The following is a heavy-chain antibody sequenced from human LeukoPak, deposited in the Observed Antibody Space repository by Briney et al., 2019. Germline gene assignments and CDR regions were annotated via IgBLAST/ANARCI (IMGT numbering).Heavy chain of an antibody. CDR3: AKDCFVDYYGVRRRGLFDY. D-gene: IGHD3-10*01. CDR1: GYTFTDYF. J-gene: IGHJ4*02. Sequence: ASVKVTCKASGYTFTDYFMHWVRQAPGQGLEWMGWINPNSGGTDFAQKFQGRVTMTRDTSISTAYMELSRLRSDDTAVYYCAKDCFVDYYGVRRRGLFDYWGQGTLLTVSS. CDR2: INPNSGGT. V-gene: IGHV1-2*02.